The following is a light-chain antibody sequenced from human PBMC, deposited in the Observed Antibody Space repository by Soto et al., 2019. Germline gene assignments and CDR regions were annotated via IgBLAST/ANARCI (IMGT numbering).Light chain of an antibody. J-gene: IGKJ5*01. CDR3: QHHDRSVPIT. Sequence: EFVFTHSPGTLSLSQGEGVTLSCRTSQSINSANLAWYQQKPGQAPRLLLYGASVRATGIPDRFSGGGSGTDFTLTISRLEPEDFAVYYCQHHDRSVPITFGQGTRLEIK. V-gene: IGKV3-20*01. CDR1: QSINSAN. CDR2: GAS.